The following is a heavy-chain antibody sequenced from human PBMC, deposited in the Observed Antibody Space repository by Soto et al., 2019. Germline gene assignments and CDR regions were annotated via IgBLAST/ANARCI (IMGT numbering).Heavy chain of an antibody. CDR3: ATHSSCLLDH. D-gene: IGHD6-19*01. V-gene: IGHV4-61*08. CDR1: GGSLRSGGDY. Sequence: PETLSLTCTLSGGSLRSGGDYWSWIRQPPGKGLEWIGYIYHGGATTYNASLKSRVTIAVDTSMNQLFLKVNSVTASPPPAYCCATHSSCLLDHLPQGPPVTVSS. J-gene: IGHJ4*02. CDR2: IYHGGAT.